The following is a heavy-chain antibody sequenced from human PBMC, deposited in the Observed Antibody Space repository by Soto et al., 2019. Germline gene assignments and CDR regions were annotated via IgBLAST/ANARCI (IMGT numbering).Heavy chain of an antibody. CDR1: GGSFSNFG. J-gene: IGHJ4*02. Sequence: SVKVSCKASGGSFSNFGISWVRQAPGQGLEWMGGTVPVFGSPNYAQRFRGRLTITAAESTSTGYMELISLRSDDTAVYYCAREGSGYNFWGQGTQVTVSS. V-gene: IGHV1-69*13. CDR3: AREGSGYNF. D-gene: IGHD5-12*01. CDR2: TVPVFGSP.